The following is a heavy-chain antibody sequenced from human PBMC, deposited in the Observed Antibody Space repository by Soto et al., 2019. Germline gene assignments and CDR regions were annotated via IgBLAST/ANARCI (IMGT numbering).Heavy chain of an antibody. CDR3: ARAISGYVT. J-gene: IGHJ5*02. CDR1: GITFSTYA. Sequence: QVQLVQAGAEVKQPGASAKVSCKDSGITFSTYAIHWFRQAPGQSREGMGWINTGNGNTRYSQNFQGRVTLTRDTSASTAYMDLSSLRSEDTSIYYCARAISGYVTWGQGTLVTVSS. D-gene: IGHD5-12*01. V-gene: IGHV1-3*04. CDR2: INTGNGNT.